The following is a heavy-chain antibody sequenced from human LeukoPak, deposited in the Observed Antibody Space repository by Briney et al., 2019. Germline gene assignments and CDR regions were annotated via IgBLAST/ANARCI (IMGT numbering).Heavy chain of an antibody. D-gene: IGHD3-10*01. CDR3: ARHAIYYGSGSYLNWFDP. J-gene: IGHJ5*02. CDR2: IFYSGST. CDR1: GGSISGYY. V-gene: IGHV4-59*08. Sequence: PSETLSLTCTVSGGSISGYYWSWIRQPPGKGLDWIGYIFYSGSTNYNPSLKSRVTISIDTSKNQFSLKLSSVTAADTAVYYCARHAIYYGSGSYLNWFDPWGQGTLVTVSS.